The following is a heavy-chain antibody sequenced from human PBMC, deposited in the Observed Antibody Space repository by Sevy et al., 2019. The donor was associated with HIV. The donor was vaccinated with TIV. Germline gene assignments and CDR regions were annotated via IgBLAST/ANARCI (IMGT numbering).Heavy chain of an antibody. Sequence: QAGGSLRLSCTASGFPFSSYWMHWVRHDPGKGLVRVSRISSDGSSTSYADSVRGRFTISRDNAKNTLYLQMNSLRAEDTAVYYCARDGRAARDFDYWGQGALVTVSS. CDR2: ISSDGSST. D-gene: IGHD6-6*01. CDR1: GFPFSSYW. CDR3: ARDGRAARDFDY. V-gene: IGHV3-74*01. J-gene: IGHJ4*02.